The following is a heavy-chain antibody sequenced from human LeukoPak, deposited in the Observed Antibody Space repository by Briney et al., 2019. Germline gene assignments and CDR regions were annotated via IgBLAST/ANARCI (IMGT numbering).Heavy chain of an antibody. CDR2: IYSGGST. CDR3: ARVFKAVYSFYI. V-gene: IGHV3-66*01. Sequence: PGGSLRLSCAASGFTVSSTYMSWVRQAPGKGLEGVSVIYSGGSTYYAVSEEGRFSISRNNSKNTLYLQMNSLRAEDTAVYYCARVFKAVYSFYICGQGTMVTVSS. CDR1: GFTVSSTY. J-gene: IGHJ3*02. D-gene: IGHD2-15*01.